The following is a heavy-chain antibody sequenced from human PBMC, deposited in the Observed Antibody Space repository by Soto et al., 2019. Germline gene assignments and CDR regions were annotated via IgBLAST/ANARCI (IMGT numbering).Heavy chain of an antibody. D-gene: IGHD3-16*02. CDR3: AKALGELSPESFDY. J-gene: IGHJ4*02. CDR1: GFTFSSYA. Sequence: QVQLVESGGGVVQPGRSLRLSCAASGFTFSSYAIHWVRQAPGKGLEWVAVISYDGSERYYADSVKGRFTISRDNTKNPLDLQMNSLRADDTAVYYCAKALGELSPESFDYWGQGTLITVSS. V-gene: IGHV3-30*18. CDR2: ISYDGSER.